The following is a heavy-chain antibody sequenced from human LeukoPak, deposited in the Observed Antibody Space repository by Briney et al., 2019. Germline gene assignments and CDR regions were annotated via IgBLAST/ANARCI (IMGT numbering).Heavy chain of an antibody. Sequence: SETLSLTCAVYGGSFSGYYWSWIRQPPGKGLEWIGEINHSGSTNYNPSLKSRVTISVDTSKNQFSLKLSSVTAADTAVYYCARVAPPYSSSWYDYWGQGTLVTVSS. V-gene: IGHV4-34*01. CDR2: INHSGST. CDR1: GGSFSGYY. D-gene: IGHD6-13*01. CDR3: ARVAPPYSSSWYDY. J-gene: IGHJ4*02.